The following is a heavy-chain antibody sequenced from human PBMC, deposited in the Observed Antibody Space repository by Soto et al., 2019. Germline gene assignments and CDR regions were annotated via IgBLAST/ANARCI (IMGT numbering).Heavy chain of an antibody. CDR1: GFTVSSNY. Sequence: GGSLRLSCAASGFTVSSNYMSWVRQAPGKGQEGAAVSGSGGSTYYADSVKGRFTISRDNSKNTLYLQMNSLRAEDTAVYYCAKDKGYCSGGSCSGNFQHWGQGTLVTVSS. CDR3: AKDKGYCSGGSCSGNFQH. CDR2: SGSGGST. D-gene: IGHD2-15*01. V-gene: IGHV3-53*01. J-gene: IGHJ1*01.